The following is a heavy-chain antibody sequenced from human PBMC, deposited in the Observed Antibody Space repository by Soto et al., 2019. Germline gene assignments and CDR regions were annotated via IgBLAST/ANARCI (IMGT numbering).Heavy chain of an antibody. V-gene: IGHV5-51*01. CDR1: GYSFSNYW. Sequence: ESLKISCKGSGYSFSNYWIGWVRQMPGKGLEWMGIIYPGDSDARYSPSFQGQVTISADKSINTAYLQWSSLKASDTAMYYCGRHPYGDYDIMDVWVQGTTVTVSS. CDR3: GRHPYGDYDIMDV. CDR2: IYPGDSDA. J-gene: IGHJ6*02. D-gene: IGHD4-17*01.